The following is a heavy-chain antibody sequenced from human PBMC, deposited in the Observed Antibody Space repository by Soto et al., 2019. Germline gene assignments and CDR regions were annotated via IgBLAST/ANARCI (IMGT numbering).Heavy chain of an antibody. CDR3: AEYASSSWSLFDY. D-gene: IGHD6-13*01. V-gene: IGHV3-23*01. J-gene: IGHJ4*02. CDR1: GFSFGDYA. Sequence: GGSLRLSCVASGFSFGDYAMSWVRQAPGKGLEGVAAISNTGGNTYYADSVKGRFTISRDNSKNTLYVQMNSLTAEATAVYYCAEYASSSWSLFDYWGQGTVVTVSS. CDR2: ISNTGGNT.